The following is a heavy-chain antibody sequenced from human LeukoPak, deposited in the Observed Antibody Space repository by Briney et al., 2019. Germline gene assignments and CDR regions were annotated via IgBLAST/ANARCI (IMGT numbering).Heavy chain of an antibody. CDR2: ISWNSGSI. CDR3: AKDPKAVAEYYFDY. V-gene: IGHV3-9*01. J-gene: IGHJ4*02. Sequence: GGSLRLSCAASGFTFDDYAMHWVRQAPGKGLEWVSGISWNSGSIVYADSVKGRFTISRDNAKNSLYLQMNSLRAEDTALYYCAKDPKAVAEYYFDYWGQGTLVTVSS. CDR1: GFTFDDYA. D-gene: IGHD6-19*01.